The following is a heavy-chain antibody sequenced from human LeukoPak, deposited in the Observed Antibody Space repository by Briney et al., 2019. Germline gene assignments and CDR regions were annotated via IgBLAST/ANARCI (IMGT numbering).Heavy chain of an antibody. J-gene: IGHJ4*02. V-gene: IGHV1-69*05. CDR3: AAEITDCSSTSCYMGEDY. CDR2: IIPIFGTA. D-gene: IGHD2-2*02. Sequence: ASVKVSCKASGGTFSSYAISWVRQAPGQGLEWMGGIIPIFGTANYAQKFQGRVTITTDESTSTAYMELSSLRSEDTAVYYCAAEITDCSSTSCYMGEDYWGQGTLVTVSS. CDR1: GGTFSSYA.